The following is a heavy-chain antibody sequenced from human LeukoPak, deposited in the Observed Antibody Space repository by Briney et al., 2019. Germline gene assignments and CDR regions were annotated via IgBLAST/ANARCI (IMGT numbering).Heavy chain of an antibody. V-gene: IGHV4-59*01. J-gene: IGHJ6*04. CDR1: GGSISSYY. Sequence: SETLSLTCTVSGGSISSYYWSWIRQPPGKGLEWIGYIYYSGSTNYNPSLKSRVTISVDTSKNQFSLKLSSVTAADTAVYYYARDSNPLRYFDWLPDYYYYGMDVWGKGTAVTVSS. CDR2: IYYSGST. D-gene: IGHD3-9*01. CDR3: ARDSNPLRYFDWLPDYYYYGMDV.